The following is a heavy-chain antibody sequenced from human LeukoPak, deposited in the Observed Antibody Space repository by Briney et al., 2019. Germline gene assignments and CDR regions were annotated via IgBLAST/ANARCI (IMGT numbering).Heavy chain of an antibody. CDR3: ARDPLWLGESLYGRGYYFDN. J-gene: IGHJ4*02. V-gene: IGHV3-7*01. CDR2: IKQDGDEK. Sequence: HAGGSLRLSCAASGFTFSSYWMSWVRQAPGKGLEWVANIKQDGDEKYYVDSVKGRFTISRDNAKNSLYLQMTSLRAEDTAVFYCARDPLWLGESLYGRGYYFDNWGQGTLVTVSS. CDR1: GFTFSSYW. D-gene: IGHD3-10*01.